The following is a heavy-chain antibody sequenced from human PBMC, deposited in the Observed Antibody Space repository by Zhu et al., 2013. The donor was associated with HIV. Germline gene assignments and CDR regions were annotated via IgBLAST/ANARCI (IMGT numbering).Heavy chain of an antibody. V-gene: IGHV1-2*02. D-gene: IGHD3-3*01. CDR1: GYTFTDYH. CDR3: ARGQASKYYDFWSGYVYYYGMDV. Sequence: QVQLVQSGAEVREPGASVKVSCKASGYTFTDYHVHWVRQAPGQGLEWVGWVNPHSGGTNYAQNLQGRVTVTRDTSISTAYMELSNLTSDDTAVYYCARGQASKYYDFWSGYVYYYGMDVWGQGTTVTVSS. CDR2: VNPHSGGT. J-gene: IGHJ6*02.